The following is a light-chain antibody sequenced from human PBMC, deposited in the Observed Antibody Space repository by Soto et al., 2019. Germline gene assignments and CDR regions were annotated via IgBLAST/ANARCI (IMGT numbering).Light chain of an antibody. CDR3: QQYSNWPPWT. Sequence: EIVMTQSPATLSVSPGERATLSCRASQSVSSNLAWYQQKPGQAPRLLIYGASTRATGIPARLSGSGSGTEFTLIISSLQSEDFAVYYCQQYSNWPPWTFGQGTKVDIK. CDR1: QSVSSN. CDR2: GAS. J-gene: IGKJ1*01. V-gene: IGKV3-15*01.